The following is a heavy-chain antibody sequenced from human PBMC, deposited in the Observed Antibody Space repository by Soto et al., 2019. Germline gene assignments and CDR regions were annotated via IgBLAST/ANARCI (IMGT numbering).Heavy chain of an antibody. V-gene: IGHV3-23*01. D-gene: IGHD6-13*01. Sequence: EVQLLESGGGLVQPGGSLRLSCAAAGFTFSIYAMSWVRQPPGKGLEWVSAISGSGGSTYYADSVKGRFTSSRDNSKNTLYQQMNTPRADDTAVYYCAKATRGGAATLIRDYWGQGTLVTVSS. J-gene: IGHJ4*02. CDR3: AKATRGGAATLIRDY. CDR1: GFTFSIYA. CDR2: ISGSGGST.